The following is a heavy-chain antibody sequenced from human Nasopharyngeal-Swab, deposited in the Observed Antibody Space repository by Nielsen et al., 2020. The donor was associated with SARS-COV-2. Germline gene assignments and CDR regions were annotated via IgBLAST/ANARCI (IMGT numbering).Heavy chain of an antibody. CDR1: GYTFTGYY. V-gene: IGHV1-2*02. Sequence: ASVKVSCKASGYTFTGYYMHWVRQAPGQGLEWMGWINPNSGGTNYAQKFQGRVTMTEDTSTDTAYMELSSLRSEDTAVYYCATTAGAITFGGWDWFDPWGQGTLVTVSS. D-gene: IGHD3-16*01. CDR3: ATTAGAITFGGWDWFDP. CDR2: INPNSGGT. J-gene: IGHJ5*02.